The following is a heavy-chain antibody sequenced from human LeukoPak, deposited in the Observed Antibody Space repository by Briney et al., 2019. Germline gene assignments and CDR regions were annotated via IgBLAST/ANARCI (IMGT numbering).Heavy chain of an antibody. CDR1: GFTVSSNY. CDR2: IYSGGST. Sequence: PGGSLRLSCAASGFTVSSNYMSWVRQAPGKGLEWVSVIYSGGSTYYADSVKGRFTISRDSSKNTLYLQMNSLRAEDTALYYCARGVVTVPLYYFDYWGQGTLVTVSS. V-gene: IGHV3-53*01. CDR3: ARGVVTVPLYYFDY. D-gene: IGHD2-21*02. J-gene: IGHJ4*02.